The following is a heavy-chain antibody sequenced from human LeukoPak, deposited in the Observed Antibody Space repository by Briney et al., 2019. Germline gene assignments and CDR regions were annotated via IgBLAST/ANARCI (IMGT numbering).Heavy chain of an antibody. CDR3: AKRIQYSSSSAYFDY. CDR1: GFTFSNYG. V-gene: IGHV3-23*01. Sequence: GVSLRLSCAASGFTFSNYGMNWVRQAPGKGLEWVSSISDSAGSTFYADSVKGRFTISRDNSKNTLYLQMNSLRAGDTAIYYCAKRIQYSSSSAYFDYWGQGALVTVSS. D-gene: IGHD6-6*01. J-gene: IGHJ4*02. CDR2: ISDSAGST.